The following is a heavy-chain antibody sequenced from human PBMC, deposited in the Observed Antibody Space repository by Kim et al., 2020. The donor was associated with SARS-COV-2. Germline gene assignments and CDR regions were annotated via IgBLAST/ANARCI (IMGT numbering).Heavy chain of an antibody. J-gene: IGHJ4*02. V-gene: IGHV4-39*01. CDR3: ARRGYYDFWSPFDY. CDR1: GGSISSSSYY. CDR2: IYYSGST. Sequence: SETLSLTCTVSGGSISSSSYYWGWIRQPPGKGLEWIGSIYYSGSTYYNPSLKSRVTISVDTSKNQFSLKLSSVTAADTAVYYCARRGYYDFWSPFDYWDQGTLVTVSS. D-gene: IGHD3-3*01.